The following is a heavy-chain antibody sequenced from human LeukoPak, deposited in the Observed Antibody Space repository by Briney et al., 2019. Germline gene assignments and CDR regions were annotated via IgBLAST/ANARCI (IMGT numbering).Heavy chain of an antibody. V-gene: IGHV3-23*01. CDR2: ISGSGDST. CDR1: GFTFSNYA. CDR3: AKGYYDYVWGSYYFDY. Sequence: GGSLRLSCAASGFTFSNYAMSWVRQAPTKGLEWVSTISGSGDSTYYADSVKGRFTISRDYSKNTLYLQMNSLRAEDTAVYYCAKGYYDYVWGSYYFDYWGQGTLVTVSS. D-gene: IGHD3-16*01. J-gene: IGHJ4*02.